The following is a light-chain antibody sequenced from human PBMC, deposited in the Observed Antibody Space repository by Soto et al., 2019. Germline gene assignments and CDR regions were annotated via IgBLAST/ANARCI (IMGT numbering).Light chain of an antibody. CDR1: SSDVGVYHY. Sequence: QSVLTQPASVSGSPGQSITISCTGTSSDVGVYHYVSWYQQHPGKAPKLMIYDVSHRPSGVSNRFSGSKSGNTAALTISGLQDEDEADYYCSSYTTSTTWGFGGGTKRTVL. CDR2: DVS. V-gene: IGLV2-14*03. CDR3: SSYTTSTTWG. J-gene: IGLJ3*02.